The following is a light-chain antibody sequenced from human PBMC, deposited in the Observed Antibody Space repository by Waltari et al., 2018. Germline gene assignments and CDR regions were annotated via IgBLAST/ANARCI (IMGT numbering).Light chain of an antibody. J-gene: IGKJ1*01. CDR1: ENALRY. Sequence: DYEMTQSPSTLSASVGDRVTITCRSSENALRYLAWYQQRPGKVPKLLIYRASTLESGVSSRFSGTGSGTEFTLTINTLQPDDVATYYCQQYNEYPWTFGQGTKVEIK. V-gene: IGKV1-5*03. CDR2: RAS. CDR3: QQYNEYPWT.